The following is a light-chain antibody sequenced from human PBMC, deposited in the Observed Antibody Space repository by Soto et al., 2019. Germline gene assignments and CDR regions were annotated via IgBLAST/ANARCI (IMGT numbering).Light chain of an antibody. CDR2: GAS. CDR1: QSVRSN. V-gene: IGKV3-15*01. CDR3: QQYNNWPPWT. Sequence: ETVMTQSPATLSVSPGERATLSCRASQSVRSNLAWYQQKPGQGPRLLIYGASTRATGIPARFSGTGSGTEFTLTISSLQSEDFAVYYCQQYNNWPPWTFGQGTKVEI. J-gene: IGKJ1*01.